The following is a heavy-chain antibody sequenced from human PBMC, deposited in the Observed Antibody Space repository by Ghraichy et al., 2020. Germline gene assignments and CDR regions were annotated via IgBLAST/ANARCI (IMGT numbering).Heavy chain of an antibody. CDR1: GFTFSSYG. V-gene: IGHV3-30*18. CDR2: ISYDGSNK. CDR3: AKGDYYDSSGYYYDSAFDI. J-gene: IGHJ3*02. D-gene: IGHD3-22*01. Sequence: GGSLRLSCAASGFTFSSYGMHWVRQAPGKGLEWVAVISYDGSNKYYVDSVKGRFTISRDNSKNTLYLQMNSLRAEDTAVYYCAKGDYYDSSGYYYDSAFDIWGQGTMVTVSS.